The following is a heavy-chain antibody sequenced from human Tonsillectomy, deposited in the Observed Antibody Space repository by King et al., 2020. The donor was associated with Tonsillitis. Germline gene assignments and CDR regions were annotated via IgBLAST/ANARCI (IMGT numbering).Heavy chain of an antibody. CDR1: GGTFCSNA. D-gene: IGHD3-22*01. Sequence: QLVQSGAEVKKPGSSVKVSCKASGGTFCSNAISWVRQAPGQGLEWMGRIIPILGIASYAQRFQGRVTITADRSPSTAYMELSSQRSEDTGVFYCARDRKGSDTSGYIKDPWGQGTLVTVSS. CDR3: ARDRKGSDTSGYIKDP. CDR2: IIPILGIA. V-gene: IGHV1-69*04. J-gene: IGHJ5*02.